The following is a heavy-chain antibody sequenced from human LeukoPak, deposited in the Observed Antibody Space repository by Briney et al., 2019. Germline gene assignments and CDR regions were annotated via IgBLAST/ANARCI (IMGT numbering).Heavy chain of an antibody. CDR1: GFTFSSYE. CDR2: ISSSGSTI. J-gene: IGHJ6*03. V-gene: IGHV3-48*03. CDR3: AKGTYYMDV. Sequence: GGSLRLSCAASGFTFSSYEMNWVRQAPGKGLEWVSYISSSGSTIYYADSVKGRFTISRDNSKNTLYLQMNSLRAEDTAVYYCAKGTYYMDVWGKGTTVTISS.